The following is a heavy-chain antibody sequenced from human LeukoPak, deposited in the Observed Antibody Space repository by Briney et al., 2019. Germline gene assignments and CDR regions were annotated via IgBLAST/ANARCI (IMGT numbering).Heavy chain of an antibody. CDR2: ISGSGGST. V-gene: IGHV3-23*01. CDR1: GFTFSSYA. Sequence: GGSLRLSCAASGFTFSSYAMSWVRQAPGKGLEWVSAISGSGGSTYYADSVKGRFTISRDNSKNTLYLQMNSLKTEDTAVYYCTRDAAYCGGDCYSDYWGQGTLVTVSS. J-gene: IGHJ4*02. CDR3: TRDAAYCGGDCYSDY. D-gene: IGHD2-21*02.